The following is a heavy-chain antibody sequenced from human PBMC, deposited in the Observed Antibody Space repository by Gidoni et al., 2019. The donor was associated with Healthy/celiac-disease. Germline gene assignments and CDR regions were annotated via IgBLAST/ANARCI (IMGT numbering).Heavy chain of an antibody. CDR3: ARMPREVGATRPRRGPFDY. Sequence: QVTLKESGPVLVKPTETLTLTCTVSGFSLSNARMGVSWIRQPPGKALEWLAHIFSNDEKSYSTSLKSRLTISKDTSKSQVVLTMTNMDPVDTATYYCARMPREVGATRPRRGPFDYWGQGTLVTVSS. CDR1: GFSLSNARMG. D-gene: IGHD1-26*01. J-gene: IGHJ4*02. V-gene: IGHV2-26*01. CDR2: IFSNDEK.